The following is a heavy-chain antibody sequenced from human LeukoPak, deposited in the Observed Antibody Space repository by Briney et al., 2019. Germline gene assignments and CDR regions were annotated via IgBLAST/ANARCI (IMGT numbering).Heavy chain of an antibody. J-gene: IGHJ3*02. D-gene: IGHD3-22*01. Sequence: ASVKVSCKASGGTFSSYAISWVRQAPGQGLEWMGGIIPIFGTANYAQKFQGRVTITADESTSTAYMELSSLRSEDTAVYYCARLRGDSRGAFDIWDQGTMVTVSS. CDR1: GGTFSSYA. V-gene: IGHV1-69*13. CDR3: ARLRGDSRGAFDI. CDR2: IIPIFGTA.